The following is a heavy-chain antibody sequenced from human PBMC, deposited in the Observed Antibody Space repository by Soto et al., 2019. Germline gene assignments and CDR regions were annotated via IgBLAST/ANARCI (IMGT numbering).Heavy chain of an antibody. J-gene: IGHJ4*02. CDR3: AKENGYSSSRFEFDD. CDR2: IMNSGAGT. Sequence: GGSLRLSCAASGFPFSTYAMSWVRQAPGKGLEWVSTIMNSGAGTYYPDSMMGRFTIARDNSKNTVYLQMNSLRAEDTAVYYCAKENGYSSSRFEFDDWGQGT. CDR1: GFPFSTYA. D-gene: IGHD6-13*01. V-gene: IGHV3-23*01.